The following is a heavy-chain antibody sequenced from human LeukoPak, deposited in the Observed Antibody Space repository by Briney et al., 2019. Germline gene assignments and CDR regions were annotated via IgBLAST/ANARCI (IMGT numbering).Heavy chain of an antibody. CDR3: ARQGFGEFSQLYNWFDP. Sequence: GESLKISCKGSGYSFTSYWIGWVRQMPGKGLEWMGIIYPGDPDTRYSPSFQGQVTISADKSICTAYLQWSSLKASDTAMYYCARQGFGEFSQLYNWFDPWGQGTLVTVSS. V-gene: IGHV5-51*01. D-gene: IGHD3-10*01. CDR2: IYPGDPDT. J-gene: IGHJ5*02. CDR1: GYSFTSYW.